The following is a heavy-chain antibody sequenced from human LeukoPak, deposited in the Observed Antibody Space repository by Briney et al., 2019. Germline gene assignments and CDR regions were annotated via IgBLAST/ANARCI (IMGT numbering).Heavy chain of an antibody. V-gene: IGHV3-23*01. Sequence: AGGSLRLSCAASGFTFRSYAMSWVRQAPGKGLEWVSAISDAGGSTYYADSVKGRFTISRDHSKNTLYLQMNSLRAEDTAVYYCAKDRSYYGSGNYFDYWGQGTLVTVSS. CDR1: GFTFRSYA. CDR2: ISDAGGST. CDR3: AKDRSYYGSGNYFDY. J-gene: IGHJ4*02. D-gene: IGHD3-10*01.